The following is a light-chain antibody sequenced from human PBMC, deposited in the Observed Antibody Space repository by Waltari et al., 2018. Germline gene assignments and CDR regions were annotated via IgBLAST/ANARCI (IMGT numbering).Light chain of an antibody. Sequence: QLVLTQSPSASASLGASVKLTCTLSSGHSSNIIAWHQQQPEKGPRYLMKVNSDGSHSNGDGIPDRFSGSSSGAERYLTISNLQSEDEADYVCQTGGHGTWVFGGGTKLTVL. CDR2: VNSDGSH. CDR1: SGHSSNI. CDR3: QTGGHGTWV. V-gene: IGLV4-69*01. J-gene: IGLJ3*02.